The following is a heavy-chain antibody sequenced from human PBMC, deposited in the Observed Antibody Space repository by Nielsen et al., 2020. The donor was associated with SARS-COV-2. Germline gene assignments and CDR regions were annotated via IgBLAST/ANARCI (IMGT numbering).Heavy chain of an antibody. CDR3: ARSSSGYGLFDY. J-gene: IGHJ4*02. D-gene: IGHD5-12*01. Sequence: SETLSLTCAVYGGSFSGYYWSWIRQPPGKGLEWIGEINHSGSTYYNPSLKSRVTISVDRSKNQFSLKLSSVTAADTAVYYYARSSSGYGLFDYWGQGTLVTVSS. V-gene: IGHV4-34*01. CDR1: GGSFSGYY. CDR2: INHSGST.